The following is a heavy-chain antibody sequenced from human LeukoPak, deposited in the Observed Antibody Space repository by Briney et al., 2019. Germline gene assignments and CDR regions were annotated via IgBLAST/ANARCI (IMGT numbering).Heavy chain of an antibody. J-gene: IGHJ4*02. D-gene: IGHD6-6*01. V-gene: IGHV3-64*01. CDR2: ISGNGGST. Sequence: PGGSLRLSCAASGFTFSSYAMHWVRQAPGKGLEYVSGISGNGGSTYYANSVKGRFTISRDNSKNTLYLQMGSLRAEDVAVYYCARVSSSSGNDYWGQGTLVTVSS. CDR1: GFTFSSYA. CDR3: ARVSSSSGNDY.